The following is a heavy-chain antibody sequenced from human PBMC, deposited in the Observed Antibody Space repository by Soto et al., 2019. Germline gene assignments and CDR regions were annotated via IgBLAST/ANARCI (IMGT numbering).Heavy chain of an antibody. CDR1: GGTFSSYA. CDR2: IIPIFGTA. V-gene: IGHV1-69*13. CDR3: ARGSYSSPSYYYYGMDV. D-gene: IGHD4-4*01. J-gene: IGHJ6*02. Sequence: GASVKVSCKASGGTFSSYAISWVRQAPGQGLEWMGGIIPIFGTANYAQKFQGRVTITADESTSTAYMGLSSLRSEDTAVYYCARGSYSSPSYYYYGMDVWGQGTTVTVSS.